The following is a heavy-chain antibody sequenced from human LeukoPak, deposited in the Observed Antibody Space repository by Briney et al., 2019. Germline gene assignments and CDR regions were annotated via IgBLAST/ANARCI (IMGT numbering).Heavy chain of an antibody. CDR1: GYTFTDFY. V-gene: IGHV1-2*02. D-gene: IGHD5-12*01. CDR2: VRPNNGAT. CDR3: ARDLDASPGYEGADALDI. J-gene: IGHJ3*02. Sequence: GASVKVSCKASGYTFTDFYIHWVRHAPGQGLEWMGWVRPNNGATKYAEKFQGRVTMTRDTSTSTAHMELSSLRSDDTAEYYCARDLDASPGYEGADALDIWGQGTIVTVSS.